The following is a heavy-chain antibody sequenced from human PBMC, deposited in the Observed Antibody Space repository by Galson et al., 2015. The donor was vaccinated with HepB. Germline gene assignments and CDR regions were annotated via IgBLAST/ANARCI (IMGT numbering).Heavy chain of an antibody. CDR2: IFSNDEK. J-gene: IGHJ6*03. V-gene: IGHV2-26*01. CDR3: ARIPRYRTRYYYYMDV. Sequence: PALVKPTQTLTLTCTVSGFSLSNARMGVSWIRQPPGKALEWLAHIFSNDEKSYSTSLKSRLTISKDTSKSQVVLTMTNMDPVDTATYYCARIPRYRTRYYYYMDVWGKGTTVTVSS. CDR1: GFSLSNARMG. D-gene: IGHD5-18*01.